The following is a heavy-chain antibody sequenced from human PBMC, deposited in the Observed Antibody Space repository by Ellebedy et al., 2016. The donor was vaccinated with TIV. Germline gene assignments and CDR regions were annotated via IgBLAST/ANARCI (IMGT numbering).Heavy chain of an antibody. Sequence: GGSLRLXXAASGFTFSSYSINWVRQAPGKGLEWVSSISSSSSYIYYADSVRGRFTISRDNAKNSLYLQMNSLRADDTAVYYCARGRYYGSGSYLIGAFDIWGQGTMVTVSS. CDR2: ISSSSSYI. CDR1: GFTFSSYS. J-gene: IGHJ3*02. CDR3: ARGRYYGSGSYLIGAFDI. V-gene: IGHV3-21*01. D-gene: IGHD3-10*01.